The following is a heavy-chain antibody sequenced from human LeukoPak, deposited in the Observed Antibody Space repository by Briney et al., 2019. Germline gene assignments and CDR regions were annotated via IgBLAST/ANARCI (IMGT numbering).Heavy chain of an antibody. CDR1: GGSISGPY. CDR2: VYYSGST. D-gene: IGHD3-16*01. CDR3: ARVMGDLASLYHMDI. J-gene: IGHJ6*03. Sequence: SETLSLTCTVSGGSISGPYWSWVRQPPGKGLEWIGDVYYSGSTHQNPSLKSRVTISVDTSKNQFSLKLRSVTTADTAVYYCARVMGDLASLYHMDIWGKGTTVTVSS. V-gene: IGHV4-59*11.